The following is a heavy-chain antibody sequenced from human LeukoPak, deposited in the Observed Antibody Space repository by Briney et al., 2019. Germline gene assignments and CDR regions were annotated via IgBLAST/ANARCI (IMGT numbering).Heavy chain of an antibody. J-gene: IGHJ4*02. CDR2: ISPYNDNT. CDR3: AREPSGLLFDY. D-gene: IGHD6-25*01. CDR1: GYTFTSFG. Sequence: GXSVKVSCKASGYTFTSFGISWVRQVPGQGFEWMGWISPYNDNTNYAQKFQGRVTMTTDTSTSTVFMELRGLRSDDTAVYYCAREPSGLLFDYWGQGTLVTVPS. V-gene: IGHV1-18*01.